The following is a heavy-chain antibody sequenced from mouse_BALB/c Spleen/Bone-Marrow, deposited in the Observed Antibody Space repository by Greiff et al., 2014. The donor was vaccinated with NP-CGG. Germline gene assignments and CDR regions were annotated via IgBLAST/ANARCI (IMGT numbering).Heavy chain of an antibody. CDR2: IYPGDGDT. Sequence: VQLQQSGAELVRPGSSVKISRKASGYAFSSYWMNWVKQRPGQGLEWIGQIYPGDGDTNYNGNFKDKATLTTDKPSTTAYMQLSSLTSEDSAVYFCARGGRLTGYYFDYWGQGTTLTVSS. J-gene: IGHJ2*01. CDR1: GYAFSSYW. CDR3: ARGGRLTGYYFDY. D-gene: IGHD4-1*01. V-gene: IGHV1-80*01.